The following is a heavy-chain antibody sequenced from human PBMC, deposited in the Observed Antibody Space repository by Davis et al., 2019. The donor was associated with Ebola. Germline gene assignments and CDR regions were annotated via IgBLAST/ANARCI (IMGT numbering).Heavy chain of an antibody. CDR3: ARQRRHCSSTSCYYSSWWFDP. CDR2: IIPIFGTA. J-gene: IGHJ5*02. V-gene: IGHV1-69*13. D-gene: IGHD2-2*01. CDR1: GGTFSSYA. Sequence: SVKVSCKASGGTFSSYAISWVRQAPGQGLEWMGGIIPIFGTANYAQKFQGRVTITADESTSTAYMELSSLRSEDTAVYYCARQRRHCSSTSCYYSSWWFDPWGQGTLVTVSS.